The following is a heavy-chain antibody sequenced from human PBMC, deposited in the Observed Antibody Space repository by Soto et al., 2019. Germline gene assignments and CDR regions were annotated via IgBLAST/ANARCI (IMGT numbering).Heavy chain of an antibody. V-gene: IGHV3-23*01. Sequence: GGSLRLSCAASGFTFSSYAMSWVRQAPGKGLEWVSAISGSGGSTYYADSVKGRFTISRDNSKNTLYLQMNSLRAEDTAVYYCAKDFDYGDYSPYWYFDLWGRGTLVTSPQ. CDR3: AKDFDYGDYSPYWYFDL. J-gene: IGHJ2*01. D-gene: IGHD4-17*01. CDR2: ISGSGGST. CDR1: GFTFSSYA.